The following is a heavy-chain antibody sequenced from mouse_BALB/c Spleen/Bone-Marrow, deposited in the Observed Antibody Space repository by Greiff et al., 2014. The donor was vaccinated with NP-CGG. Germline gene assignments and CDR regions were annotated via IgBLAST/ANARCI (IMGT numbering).Heavy chain of an antibody. CDR1: GFAFSSYD. Sequence: EVKLVESGGGLVKPGGSLKLSCAASGFAFSSYDMSWVRQTPEKRLEWVAYISHGGGTTYYSDTVKGRFTISRDNAKNTLYLQMSSLKSEDTAIYYCTRHGGYYPYYYAMDCWGQGTSVTVSS. CDR3: TRHGGYYPYYYAMDC. D-gene: IGHD2-3*01. CDR2: ISHGGGTT. V-gene: IGHV5-12-1*01. J-gene: IGHJ4*01.